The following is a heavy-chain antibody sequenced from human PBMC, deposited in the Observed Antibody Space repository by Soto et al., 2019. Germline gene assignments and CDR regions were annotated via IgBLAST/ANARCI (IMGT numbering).Heavy chain of an antibody. CDR2: IYPSDSDT. CDR3: ARPANTVADHFDL. Sequence: PGESLKISCKGSGYPFTTNWIAWVRQMPGKGLERMGIIYPSDSDTSYSPSFQGQVTISADQSINTAYLQWDSLKASDTAIYYCARPANTVADHFDLWGQGTPVTVSS. V-gene: IGHV5-51*01. J-gene: IGHJ4*02. D-gene: IGHD4-17*01. CDR1: GYPFTTNW.